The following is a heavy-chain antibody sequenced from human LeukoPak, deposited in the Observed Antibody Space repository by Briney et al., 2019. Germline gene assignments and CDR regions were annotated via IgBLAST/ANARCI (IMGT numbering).Heavy chain of an antibody. CDR1: GYTFTSYA. CDR2: IIPIFGTA. D-gene: IGHD3-22*01. CDR3: ARVYYDSSGYYYAWFDP. Sequence: ASVKVSCKASGYTFTSYAISWVRQAPGQGLEWMGGIIPIFGTANYAQKFQGRVTITADESTSTAYMELSSLRSEDTAVYYCARVYYDSSGYYYAWFDPWGQGTLVTVSS. J-gene: IGHJ5*02. V-gene: IGHV1-69*13.